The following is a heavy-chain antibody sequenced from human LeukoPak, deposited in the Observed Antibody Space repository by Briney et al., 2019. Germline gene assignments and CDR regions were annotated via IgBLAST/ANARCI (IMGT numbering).Heavy chain of an antibody. CDR2: IYHSGST. CDR3: ARDLYGGAPGFDY. J-gene: IGHJ4*02. CDR1: GGSISSSNW. V-gene: IGHV4-4*02. D-gene: IGHD3-16*01. Sequence: SETLSLTCAVSGGSISSSNWWSWVRQPPGKGLEWIGEIYHSGSTNYNPSLKSRVTISVDKSKNQFSLKLSSVTAADTAVYYCARDLYGGAPGFDYWGQGTLVTVSS.